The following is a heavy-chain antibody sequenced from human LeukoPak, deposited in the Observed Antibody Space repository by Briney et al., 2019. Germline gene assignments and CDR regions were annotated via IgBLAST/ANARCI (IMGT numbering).Heavy chain of an antibody. V-gene: IGHV4-59*01. J-gene: IGHJ4*02. D-gene: IGHD3-10*01. Sequence: SETLSLTCTVSGGSISSYYWSWIRQPPGKGLEWIGYIYYSGSTNYNPSLKSRVTISVDTSKNQFSLKLSSVTAADTAVYYCARSYYYGSGGIDYWGQGTLVTVSS. CDR1: GGSISSYY. CDR3: ARSYYYGSGGIDY. CDR2: IYYSGST.